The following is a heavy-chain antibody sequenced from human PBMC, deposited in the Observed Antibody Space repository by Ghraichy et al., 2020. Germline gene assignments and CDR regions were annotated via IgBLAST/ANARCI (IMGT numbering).Heavy chain of an antibody. V-gene: IGHV3-53*01. Sequence: GGSLRLSCAASGFTVTSNYVSWVRQAPGRGLDWVSILYSGGNTYYADSVKGRFTISRDNFKNTVYLQMNSLRAEDTAVYFCARKGSSGPNPYYFDYWGQGTLVTVSS. J-gene: IGHJ4*02. D-gene: IGHD3-22*01. CDR1: GFTVTSNY. CDR2: LYSGGNT. CDR3: ARKGSSGPNPYYFDY.